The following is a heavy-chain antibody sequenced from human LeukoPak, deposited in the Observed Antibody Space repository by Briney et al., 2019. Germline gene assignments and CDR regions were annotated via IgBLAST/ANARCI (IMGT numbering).Heavy chain of an antibody. CDR2: INPNSGGT. D-gene: IGHD6-6*01. Sequence: ASVKVSCKASGYTFTGYYMHWVRQAPGQGLEWMGWINPNSGGTNYAQKFQGRVTMTRDTSISTAYMELSRLRSDDTAVYYCARAGEYSSSSPHSYFDYWGQGTLVTVSS. CDR3: ARAGEYSSSSPHSYFDY. J-gene: IGHJ4*02. CDR1: GYTFTGYY. V-gene: IGHV1-2*02.